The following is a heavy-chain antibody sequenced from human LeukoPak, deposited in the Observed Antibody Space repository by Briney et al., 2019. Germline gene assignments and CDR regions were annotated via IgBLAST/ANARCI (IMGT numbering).Heavy chain of an antibody. CDR1: GYTFTSYG. CDR2: ISAYNGNT. CDR3: ARDSGAAAGNWCDY. V-gene: IGHV1-18*01. J-gene: IGHJ4*02. Sequence: ASVKVSCMASGYTFTSYGISWVRQAPGQGLEWMGWISAYNGNTNYAQKLQGRVSMTTGTSTSTAYMELRSLRSDDTAVYYCARDSGAAAGNWCDYWGQGTLVTVSS. D-gene: IGHD6-13*01.